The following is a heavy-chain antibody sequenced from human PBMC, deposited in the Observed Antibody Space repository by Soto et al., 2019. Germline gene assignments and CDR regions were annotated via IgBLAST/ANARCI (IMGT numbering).Heavy chain of an antibody. Sequence: GASVKVSCKASGYTFTSYYMHWVRQAPGQGLEWMGIINPSGGSTSYAQKFQGRVTMTRDTSTSTVYMELSSLRSEDTAVYYCARDMEDVVVVAAIKGSYFDYWGQGTLVTVSS. J-gene: IGHJ4*02. V-gene: IGHV1-46*03. CDR2: INPSGGST. D-gene: IGHD2-15*01. CDR1: GYTFTSYY. CDR3: ARDMEDVVVVAAIKGSYFDY.